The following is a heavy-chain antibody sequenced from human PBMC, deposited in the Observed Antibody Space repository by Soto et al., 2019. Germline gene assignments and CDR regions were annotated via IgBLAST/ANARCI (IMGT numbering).Heavy chain of an antibody. Sequence: QMQLQESGPGLVKPSETLSLTCAVSGASISSEQSWSWVRQPPGKGLEWIGEIHHSGSTNNNPSLNSXXTXSXXKSKNQFSLMLSSVTAADTAVYYCARSFGWYAIDQWGQGTLVTVSS. D-gene: IGHD6-19*01. CDR3: ARSFGWYAIDQ. V-gene: IGHV4-4*02. CDR1: GASISSEQS. J-gene: IGHJ1*01. CDR2: IHHSGST.